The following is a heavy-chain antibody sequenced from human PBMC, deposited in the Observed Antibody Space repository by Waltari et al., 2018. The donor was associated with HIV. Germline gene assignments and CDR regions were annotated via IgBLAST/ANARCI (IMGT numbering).Heavy chain of an antibody. CDR1: GGSISSYY. J-gene: IGHJ6*02. CDR2: IYYSGST. CDR3: ASARPLGELSSLGYYYYGMDV. Sequence: QVQLQESGPGLVKPSETLSLPCTVPGGSISSYYWSWIRQPPGKGLEWIGYIYYSGSTNYNPSLKSRFTISVDTSKNQFSLKLSSVTAADTAVYYCASARPLGELSSLGYYYYGMDVWGQGTTVTVSS. V-gene: IGHV4-59*01. D-gene: IGHD3-16*02.